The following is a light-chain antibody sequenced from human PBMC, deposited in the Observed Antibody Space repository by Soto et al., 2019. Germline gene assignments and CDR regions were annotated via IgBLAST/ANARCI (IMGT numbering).Light chain of an antibody. J-gene: IGLJ3*02. V-gene: IGLV2-14*02. CDR3: YSYRGSNAWV. Sequence: QSALTQPASVSGSPGQSITISCTGTSSDVGSDNLVSWYQQHPGKAPKLMIYEGSKRPSGVSNRFSGSKSGNTASLTISGLQTEDEADYYCYSYRGSNAWVFGGGTKLTVL. CDR1: SSDVGSDNL. CDR2: EGS.